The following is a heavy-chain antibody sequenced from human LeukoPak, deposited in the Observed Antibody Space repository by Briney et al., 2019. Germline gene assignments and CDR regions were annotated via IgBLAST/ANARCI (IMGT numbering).Heavy chain of an antibody. CDR2: IRSKAYGGTT. J-gene: IGHJ4*02. CDR1: GFTFGDYA. Sequence: PGRSLRLSCTASGFTFGDYAMSWFRQAPGKGLEWVGFIRSKAYGGTTEYAASVKGRFTISRDDSKSIAYLQMNSLKTEDTAVYYCTRELSDSSGWYRVDYWGQGTLVTVSS. V-gene: IGHV3-49*03. D-gene: IGHD6-19*01. CDR3: TRELSDSSGWYRVDY.